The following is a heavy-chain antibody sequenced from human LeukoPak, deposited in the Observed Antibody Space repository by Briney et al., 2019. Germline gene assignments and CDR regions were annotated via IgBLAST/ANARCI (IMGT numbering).Heavy chain of an antibody. Sequence: GGSLRLSCAASGFTFSSYSMNWIRQAPGKGLVWVSHINSDGSITSYADSVKGRFTISRDNAKNTLYLQMNSLRAEDTAVYYCARDAVDTANAVWGQGTTVTVSS. CDR3: ARDAVDTANAV. CDR1: GFTFSSYS. J-gene: IGHJ6*02. V-gene: IGHV3-74*01. D-gene: IGHD5-18*01. CDR2: INSDGSIT.